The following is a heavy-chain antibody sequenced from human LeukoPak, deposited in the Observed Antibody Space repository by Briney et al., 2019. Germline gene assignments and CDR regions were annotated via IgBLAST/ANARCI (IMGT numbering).Heavy chain of an antibody. CDR1: GASIRSYY. D-gene: IGHD3-3*01. CDR3: ARLVGSDYDLDTFDI. Sequence: SEAGAPTCDVSGASIRSYYWNWIRQPPGKGLEWIGYIYYIGSTNYNPSLKSRVTISLDTSKNHFSLKLSSVTAADTAVYYCARLVGSDYDLDTFDIWAARPMVTVSS. V-gene: IGHV4-59*01. CDR2: IYYIGST. J-gene: IGHJ3*02.